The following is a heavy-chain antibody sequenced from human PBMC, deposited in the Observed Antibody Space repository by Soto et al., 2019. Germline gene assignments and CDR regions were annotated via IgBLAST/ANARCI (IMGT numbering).Heavy chain of an antibody. J-gene: IGHJ6*02. CDR2: IIPIFGTA. D-gene: IGHD3-22*01. V-gene: IGHV1-69*13. Sequence: ASVKVSCKASGGTFSSYAISWVRQAPGQGLEWMGGIIPIFGTANYAQKFQGRVTITADESTSTAYMELSSLRSEDTAVYYCARGRIGIVELDVWGQGTTVTVSS. CDR3: ARGRIGIVELDV. CDR1: GGTFSSYA.